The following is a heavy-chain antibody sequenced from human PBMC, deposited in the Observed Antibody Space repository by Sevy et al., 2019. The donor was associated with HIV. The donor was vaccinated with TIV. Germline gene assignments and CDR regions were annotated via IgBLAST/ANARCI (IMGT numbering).Heavy chain of an antibody. D-gene: IGHD3-9*01. CDR2: LSSDTAGST. CDR1: AFTFSNYA. Sequence: GGSLRLSCSASAFTFSNYAMHWVRQAPGKGLEYVSGLSSDTAGSTYYADSVNGRFTISRDNSKNTLYLQMSSLRTEDTAVYYCVKDRIETILWSKGDWFDPWGQGTLVTVSS. J-gene: IGHJ5*02. V-gene: IGHV3-64D*06. CDR3: VKDRIETILWSKGDWFDP.